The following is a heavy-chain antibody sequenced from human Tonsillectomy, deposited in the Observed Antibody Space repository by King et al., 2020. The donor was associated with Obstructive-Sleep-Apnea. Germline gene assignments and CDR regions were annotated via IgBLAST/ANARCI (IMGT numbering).Heavy chain of an antibody. J-gene: IGHJ3*01. CDR3: ARTGYYYDSSGYYSDAFDV. V-gene: IGHV2-26*01. CDR2: IFSNDEK. Sequence: TLQESGPVLVKPTETLTLTCTVSGFSLSNARMGVRWIRQPPGKALEWLAHIFSNDEKSYSTSLKSRLTISKDTSKSQVVLTMTDMDPVDTATYYCARTGYYYDSSGYYSDAFDVWGQGTMVTVSS. D-gene: IGHD3-22*01. CDR1: GFSLSNARMG.